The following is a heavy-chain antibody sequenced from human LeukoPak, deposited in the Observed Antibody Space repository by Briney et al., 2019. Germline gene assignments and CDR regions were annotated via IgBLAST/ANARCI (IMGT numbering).Heavy chain of an antibody. CDR1: GGSISSYY. CDR3: ARILARQFTSFSDSRPYSYYYMDV. J-gene: IGHJ6*03. CDR2: IYTSGST. D-gene: IGHD2-21*01. Sequence: SETLSLTCTVSGGSISSYYWSWIRQPAGKGLEWIGRIYTSGSTNYNPSLKRRVTISVHTSKNQLSLKLISLTAADTAVYYCARILARQFTSFSDSRPYSYYYMDVWGKGTTVTVSS. V-gene: IGHV4-4*07.